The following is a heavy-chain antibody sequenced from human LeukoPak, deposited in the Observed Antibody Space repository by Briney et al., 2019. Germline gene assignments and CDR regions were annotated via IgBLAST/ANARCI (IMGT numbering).Heavy chain of an antibody. CDR2: ISGSGGST. D-gene: IGHD3-10*01. Sequence: QPGGSLRLSCAASGFTFSSYAMSWVRQAPGKGLEWVSAISGSGGSTYYADSVKGRFTISRDNSKNTLYLQMNSLRAEDTAVYYCAKDSITMVRGVNWFDPWGQGTLVTVSS. CDR1: GFTFSSYA. J-gene: IGHJ5*02. V-gene: IGHV3-23*01. CDR3: AKDSITMVRGVNWFDP.